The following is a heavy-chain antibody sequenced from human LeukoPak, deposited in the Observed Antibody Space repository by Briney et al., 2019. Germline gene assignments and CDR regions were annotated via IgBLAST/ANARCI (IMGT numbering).Heavy chain of an antibody. CDR2: IYTSGST. Sequence: SETLSLTCTVSGVSISSYYWSWIRQPAGKGLEWIGRIYTSGSTNYNPSLKSRVTMSVDTSKNQFSLKLSSVTAADTAVYYCARVLSSGGWDDWFDPWGQGTLVTVSS. CDR1: GVSISSYY. V-gene: IGHV4-4*07. CDR3: ARVLSSGGWDDWFDP. J-gene: IGHJ5*02. D-gene: IGHD6-19*01.